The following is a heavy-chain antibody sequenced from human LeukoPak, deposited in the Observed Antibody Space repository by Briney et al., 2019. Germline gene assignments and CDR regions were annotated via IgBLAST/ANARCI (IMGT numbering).Heavy chain of an antibody. J-gene: IGHJ6*03. V-gene: IGHV1-18*01. CDR3: ARRGGSRGYYVDV. D-gene: IGHD3-10*01. CDR1: GYIFNSYG. Sequence: ASVKVSCKASGYIFNSYGISWVRQAPGQGLEWMGWISAYTGNTDYAQNLQGRVIMTTDTSTRTAFMELRSLRSDDTAVYYCARRGGSRGYYVDVWGKGTTVTISS. CDR2: ISAYTGNT.